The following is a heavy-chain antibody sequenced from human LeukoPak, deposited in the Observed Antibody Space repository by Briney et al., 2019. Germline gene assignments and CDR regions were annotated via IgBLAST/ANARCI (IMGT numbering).Heavy chain of an antibody. J-gene: IGHJ6*03. CDR2: INPSSGSA. V-gene: IGHV1-46*01. CDR3: ARDPRYSSDYYYMDV. CDR1: GYTFTSYY. Sequence: ASVKVSCKASGYTFTSYYIHWVRQAPGQGLEWMGIINPSSGSATYAQKFQGRVTLTRDTSTSTAYMELSRLRSDDTAVYYCARDPRYSSDYYYMDVWGKGTTVTVSS. D-gene: IGHD5-18*01.